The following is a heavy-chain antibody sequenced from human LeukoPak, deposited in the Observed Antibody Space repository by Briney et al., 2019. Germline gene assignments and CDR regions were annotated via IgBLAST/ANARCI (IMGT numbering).Heavy chain of an antibody. V-gene: IGHV4-61*02. CDR3: ARDEEVPGIAAAGIFWWFDP. Sequence: SQTLSLTCTVSGGSISSGSYYWSWIRQPAGKGLEWIGRIYTSGSTNYNPSLKSRVTISVDTSKNQFSLKLSSVTAADTAVYYCARDEEVPGIAAAGIFWWFDPWGQGTLVTVSS. CDR2: IYTSGST. D-gene: IGHD6-13*01. CDR1: GGSISSGSYY. J-gene: IGHJ5*02.